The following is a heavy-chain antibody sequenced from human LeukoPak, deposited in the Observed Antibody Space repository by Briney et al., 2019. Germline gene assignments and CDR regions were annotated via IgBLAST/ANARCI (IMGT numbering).Heavy chain of an antibody. CDR2: IYHSGRT. CDR3: ARGANFYYYGMDV. Sequence: SETLSLTCAVYGGSFSGYYWSWIRQPPGKGLEWIGEIYHSGRTNYNPSLKSRVTISVDTSKNQFFLKLSSVTAADTAVYYCARGANFYYYGMDVWGQGTTVTVSS. CDR1: GGSFSGYY. J-gene: IGHJ6*02. D-gene: IGHD2-15*01. V-gene: IGHV4-34*01.